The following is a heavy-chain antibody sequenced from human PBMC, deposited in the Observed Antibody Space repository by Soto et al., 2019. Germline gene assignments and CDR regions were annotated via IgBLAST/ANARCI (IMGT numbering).Heavy chain of an antibody. D-gene: IGHD6-19*01. Sequence: QLQLQESGPGLVRPSETLSLTCAVSGGSISSSTSYWGWIRQPPGKGLEWIGSIDYRGTTFYNPSLKSRVTISVDTSKNHVFLKLTSVTAADTAVYYCAKKSNALASKPPDYWGQGTLVTVSS. V-gene: IGHV4-39*02. CDR2: IDYRGTT. CDR3: AKKSNALASKPPDY. J-gene: IGHJ4*02. CDR1: GGSISSSTSY.